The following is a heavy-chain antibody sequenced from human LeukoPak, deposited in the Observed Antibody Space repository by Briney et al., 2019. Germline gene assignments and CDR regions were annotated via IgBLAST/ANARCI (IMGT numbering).Heavy chain of an antibody. CDR2: IYYSGST. J-gene: IGHJ6*02. V-gene: IGHV4-59*01. CDR3: ARDRNYYGMDV. Sequence: SETLSLTCTVSGGPISSYYWIWIRQPPGKGLQWIGYIYYSGSTNYNPSLKSRVNISVDTSKNQFSLKLSSVTAADTAVYYCARDRNYYGMDVWGQGTTVTVSS. CDR1: GGPISSYY.